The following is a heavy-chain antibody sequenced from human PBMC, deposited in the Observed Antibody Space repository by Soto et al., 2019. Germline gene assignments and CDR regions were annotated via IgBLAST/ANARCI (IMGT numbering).Heavy chain of an antibody. CDR2: INPNSGGT. CDR3: SSPKKYQLRNYCYYYCMDV. Sequence: ASVQVSCLASGYTFTGYFMHWVRQAHGQGLEWMGWINPNSGGTNYAQKFQGRVTMNRDTSNNTAYMVLSRLRSDGTAVYYCSSPKKYQLRNYCYYYCMDVWGQGATVTVSS. CDR1: GYTFTGYF. V-gene: IGHV1-2*02. J-gene: IGHJ6*02. D-gene: IGHD2-2*01.